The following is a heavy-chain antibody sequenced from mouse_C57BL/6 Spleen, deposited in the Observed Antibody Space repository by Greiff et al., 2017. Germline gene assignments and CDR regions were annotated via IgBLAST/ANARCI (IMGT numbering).Heavy chain of an antibody. V-gene: IGHV1-15*01. CDR2: IDPETGGT. Sequence: VKLMESGAELVRPGASVTLSCKASGYTFTDYEMHWVKQTPVHGLEWIGAIDPETGGTAYNQKFKGKAILTADKYSSTAYMKLRSLASEDSAVYYCAYGSKGDYWGQGTTLTVSS. J-gene: IGHJ2*01. CDR1: GYTFTDYE. CDR3: AYGSKGDY. D-gene: IGHD1-1*01.